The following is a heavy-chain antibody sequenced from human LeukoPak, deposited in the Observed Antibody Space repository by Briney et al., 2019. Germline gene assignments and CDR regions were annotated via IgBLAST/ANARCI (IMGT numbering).Heavy chain of an antibody. Sequence: SETQSLTCSVSGGSISSHYWSWLRQPAGKGLEWIGHIYSDGSVNYNPSVKSRVTMSVDTSKNQFSLKLYFVTAADTAVFYCARGPAASEYFDYWDQGTLVTVSS. J-gene: IGHJ4*02. D-gene: IGHD6-13*01. CDR2: IYSDGSV. V-gene: IGHV4-4*07. CDR1: GGSISSHY. CDR3: ARGPAASEYFDY.